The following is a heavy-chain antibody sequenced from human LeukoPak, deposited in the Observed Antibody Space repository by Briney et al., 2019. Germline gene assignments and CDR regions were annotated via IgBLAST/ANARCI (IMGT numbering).Heavy chain of an antibody. J-gene: IGHJ4*02. CDR2: IYTSGST. CDR3: ARSEQLIRTFDY. V-gene: IGHV4-61*02. D-gene: IGHD6-13*01. Sequence: SETLSLTCTVSGGSISSGSYYWSWIRQPAGKGLEWIGRIYTSGSTNYNPSLKSRVTISVDTSKNQLSLKLSSVTAADTAVYYCARSEQLIRTFDYWGQGTLVTVSS. CDR1: GGSISSGSYY.